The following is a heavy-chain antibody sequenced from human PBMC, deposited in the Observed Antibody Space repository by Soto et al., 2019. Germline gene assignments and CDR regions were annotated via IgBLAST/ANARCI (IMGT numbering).Heavy chain of an antibody. J-gene: IGHJ6*02. CDR1: GYTFTSYY. D-gene: IGHD5-12*01. V-gene: IGHV1-46*01. CDR2: INPSGGST. CDR3: ARDSRRWLQLRVYSYGMAV. Sequence: QVQLVQSGAEVKKPRASVKVSCKASGYTFTSYYMHWVRQAPGPGLEWMGIINPSGGSTSYAQKFRGSVTMTRDTSTSTVYMELSSLRSEDTAVYCCARDSRRWLQLRVYSYGMAVWGQGTTVTVSS.